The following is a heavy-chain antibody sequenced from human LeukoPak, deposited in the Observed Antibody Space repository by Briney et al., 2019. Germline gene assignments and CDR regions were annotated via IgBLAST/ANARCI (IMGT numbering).Heavy chain of an antibody. D-gene: IGHD4-23*01. CDR1: GYTFTSYG. CDR2: INPNSGGT. J-gene: IGHJ6*02. Sequence: ASVKVSCKASGYTFTSYGISWVRQAPGQGLEWMGWINPNSGGTNYAQKFQGRVTMTRDTSISTAYMELSRLRSDDTAVYYCARELTVAYYYYGMDVWGQGTTVTVSS. V-gene: IGHV1-2*02. CDR3: ARELTVAYYYYGMDV.